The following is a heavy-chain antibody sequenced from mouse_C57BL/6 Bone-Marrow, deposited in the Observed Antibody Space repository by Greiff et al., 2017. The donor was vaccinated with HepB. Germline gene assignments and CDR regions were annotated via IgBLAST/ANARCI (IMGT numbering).Heavy chain of an antibody. V-gene: IGHV1-55*01. J-gene: IGHJ4*01. CDR1: GYTFTSYW. CDR2: IYPGSGST. Sequence: QVQLQQPGAELVKPGASVKMSCKASGYTFTSYWITWVKQRPGQGLEWIGDIYPGSGSTNYNEKFKSKATLTVDTSSSTAYMQRSSLTSEDSAVYYCAISFPYYYAMDYWGQGTSVTVSS. CDR3: AISFPYYYAMDY.